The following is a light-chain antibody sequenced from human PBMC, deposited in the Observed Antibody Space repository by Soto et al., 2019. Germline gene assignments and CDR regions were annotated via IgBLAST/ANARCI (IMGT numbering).Light chain of an antibody. Sequence: QSVLTEPPSVSAAPGQKVTISCSGSSSNIGGNSVSWYQQLPGTAPKHLIYDDNKRPSGIPDRFSGSKSGTSATLGITGFXTGDEADYYCGSWDSSLSAYVFGTGTKVTVL. CDR3: GSWDSSLSAYV. J-gene: IGLJ1*01. V-gene: IGLV1-51*01. CDR2: DDN. CDR1: SSNIGGNS.